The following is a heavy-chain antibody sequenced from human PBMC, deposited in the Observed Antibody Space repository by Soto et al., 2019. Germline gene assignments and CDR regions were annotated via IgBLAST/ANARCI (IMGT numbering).Heavy chain of an antibody. Sequence: GASVKVSCKASGCTFSSYAISCVRQAPGQGLEWMGGIIPIFGTANYAQKFQGRVTIAADESTSTAYMELSSLRSEDTAVYYCARDGSGSWIFDYWGQGTLVTVSS. CDR1: GCTFSSYA. D-gene: IGHD3-10*01. CDR2: IIPIFGTA. CDR3: ARDGSGSWIFDY. J-gene: IGHJ4*02. V-gene: IGHV1-69*13.